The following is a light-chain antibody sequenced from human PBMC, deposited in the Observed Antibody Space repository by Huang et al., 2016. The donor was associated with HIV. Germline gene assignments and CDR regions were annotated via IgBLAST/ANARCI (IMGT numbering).Light chain of an antibody. Sequence: EIVLTQSPVTLSLSPGERATLSCRASQSVRSRYLAWYQQKPGQTPRLLMFGVSNRATVIPDRFTGSGSGTDFTLTISRLEPEDFAVYYCQNYGGSPPFTFGPGTKVEIK. V-gene: IGKV3-20*01. CDR1: QSVRSRY. J-gene: IGKJ3*01. CDR2: GVS. CDR3: QNYGGSPPFT.